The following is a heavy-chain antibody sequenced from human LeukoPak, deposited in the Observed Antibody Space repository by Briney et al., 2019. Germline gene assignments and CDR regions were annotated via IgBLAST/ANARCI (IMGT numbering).Heavy chain of an antibody. CDR2: FYSGDTT. V-gene: IGHV3-66*01. CDR1: GFTVSSTY. D-gene: IGHD3-10*01. CDR3: ARYYYGSDAFDI. J-gene: IGHJ3*02. Sequence: PGGSLRLSCAASGFTVSSTYMSWVRQAPGKGLEWVSVFYSGDTTYYANSVKGRFTISRDNSKNTLYLQMNSLRAEDTAVYYCARYYYGSDAFDIWGQGTMVTVSS.